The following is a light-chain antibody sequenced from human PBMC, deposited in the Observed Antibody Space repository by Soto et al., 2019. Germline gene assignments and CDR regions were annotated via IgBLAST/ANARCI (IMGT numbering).Light chain of an antibody. CDR2: VGTGGIVG. CDR3: GADHGSGSNVAVV. Sequence: QSVLTQPPSASASLGASVTLTCTLSSGYSNYKVDWYQQRPGKGPRFVMRVGTGGIVGSKGDGIPDRFSVLGSGLNRYLTIKNIQEEDEGDYHCGADHGSGSNVAVVFGGGTKLTVL. J-gene: IGLJ2*01. V-gene: IGLV9-49*01. CDR1: SGYSNYK.